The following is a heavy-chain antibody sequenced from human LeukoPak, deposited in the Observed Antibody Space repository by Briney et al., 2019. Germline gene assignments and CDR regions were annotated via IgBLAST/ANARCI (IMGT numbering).Heavy chain of an antibody. V-gene: IGHV4-34*01. CDR3: ALSGYYYDSSGYASVDP. Sequence: SETLSLTCAVYGGSFRGYYWSWIRQPPGKGLEWIGEINHSGSTNYNPSLKSRVTISVDTSKNQFSLKLSSVTAADTAVYYCALSGYYYDSSGYASVDPWGQGTLVTVSS. J-gene: IGHJ5*02. CDR1: GGSFRGYY. D-gene: IGHD3-22*01. CDR2: INHSGST.